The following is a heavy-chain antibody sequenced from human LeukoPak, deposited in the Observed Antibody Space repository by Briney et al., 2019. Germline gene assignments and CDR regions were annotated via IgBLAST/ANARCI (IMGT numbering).Heavy chain of an antibody. D-gene: IGHD5-18*01. V-gene: IGHV3-21*01. CDR2: ISSSSSYI. CDR1: GFTFSSYS. J-gene: IGHJ4*02. CDR3: ARVPHEYSYGYVPFFDY. Sequence: GGSLRLSCAASGFTFSSYSMNWVRQAPGKGLEWVSSISSSSSYIYYADSVKGRFTISRDNAKNSLYLQMNSLRAEDTAVYYCARVPHEYSYGYVPFFDYWGQGTLVTVSS.